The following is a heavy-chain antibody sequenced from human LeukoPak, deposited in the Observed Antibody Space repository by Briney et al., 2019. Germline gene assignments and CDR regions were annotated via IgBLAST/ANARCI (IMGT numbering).Heavy chain of an antibody. CDR1: GGTFSSYA. D-gene: IGHD3-10*01. CDR2: IIPIFGTA. Sequence: SVKVSCKASGGTFSSYAISWVRQAPGQGLEWMGGIIPIFGTANYAQKFQGRVTITADGSTSTAYMELSSLRSEDTAVYYCARNPGFGELFLGAFDIWGQGTMVTVSS. V-gene: IGHV1-69*13. J-gene: IGHJ3*02. CDR3: ARNPGFGELFLGAFDI.